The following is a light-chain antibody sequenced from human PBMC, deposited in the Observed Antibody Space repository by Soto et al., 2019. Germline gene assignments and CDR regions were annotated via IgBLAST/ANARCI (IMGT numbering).Light chain of an antibody. Sequence: QSALTQPASVSGSPGQTITISCNGTSSDVGGWDYVSWYQHHPGKAPKVLVYEVTNRPSGVSDRFSGYKSGSTASLSISGLQAEDEADYYSASFSSSNTWVFGGGTKLTVL. CDR3: ASFSSSNTWV. J-gene: IGLJ3*02. CDR1: SSDVGGWDY. V-gene: IGLV2-14*01. CDR2: EVT.